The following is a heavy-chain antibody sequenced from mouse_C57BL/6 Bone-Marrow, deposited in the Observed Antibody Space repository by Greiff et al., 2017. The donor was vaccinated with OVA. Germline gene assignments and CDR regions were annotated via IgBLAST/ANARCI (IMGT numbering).Heavy chain of an antibody. Sequence: EVQRVESGAELVKPGASVKLSCTASGFNIKDYYMHWVKQRTEQGLEWIGRIDPEDGETKYAPKFQGKATITADTSSNTAYLQLSSLTSEDTAVYYCATYYGSSSVYWYFDVWGTGTTVTVSS. CDR2: IDPEDGET. V-gene: IGHV14-2*01. CDR1: GFNIKDYY. J-gene: IGHJ1*03. CDR3: ATYYGSSSVYWYFDV. D-gene: IGHD1-1*01.